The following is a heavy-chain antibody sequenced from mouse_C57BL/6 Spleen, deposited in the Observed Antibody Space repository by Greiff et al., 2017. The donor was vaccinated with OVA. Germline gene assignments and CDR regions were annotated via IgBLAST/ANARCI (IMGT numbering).Heavy chain of an antibody. V-gene: IGHV5-17*01. CDR2: ISSGSSTI. D-gene: IGHD1-1*01. CDR3: ARGEFLLLRTRYFDV. J-gene: IGHJ1*03. CDR1: GFTFSDYG. Sequence: EVQGVESGGGLVKPGGSLKLSCAASGFTFSDYGMHWVRQAPEKGLEWVAYISSGSSTIYYADTVKGRFTISRDNAKNTLFLQMTSLMSEDTAMYYCARGEFLLLRTRYFDVWGTGTTVTVSS.